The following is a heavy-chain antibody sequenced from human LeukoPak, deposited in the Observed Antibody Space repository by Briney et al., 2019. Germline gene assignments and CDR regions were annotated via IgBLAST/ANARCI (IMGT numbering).Heavy chain of an antibody. J-gene: IGHJ4*02. Sequence: SETLSLTCTVSGGSISSYYWSWLRQPPGKALEWIGYIYYSGSTNYNPSLKSRVTISVDTSKNQFSLKLSSVTSADTAAYYCARRSINLYGSGSYYFQFDYWGQGTLVTVSS. D-gene: IGHD3-10*01. CDR2: IYYSGST. V-gene: IGHV4-59*01. CDR3: ARRSINLYGSGSYYFQFDY. CDR1: GGSISSYY.